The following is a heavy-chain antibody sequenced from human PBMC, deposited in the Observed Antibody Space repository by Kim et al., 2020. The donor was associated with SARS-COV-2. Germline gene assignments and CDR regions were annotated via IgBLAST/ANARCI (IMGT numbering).Heavy chain of an antibody. J-gene: IGHJ4*02. CDR1: GGSISSYY. D-gene: IGHD5-12*01. Sequence: SETLSLTCTVSGGSISSYYWSWIRQPPGKGLEWIGYIYYSGSTNYNPSLKSRVTISVDTSKNQFSLKLSSVTAADTAVYYCARESRALNGYSGYEFDYWGQGTLVTVSS. CDR3: ARESRALNGYSGYEFDY. CDR2: IYYSGST. V-gene: IGHV4-59*01.